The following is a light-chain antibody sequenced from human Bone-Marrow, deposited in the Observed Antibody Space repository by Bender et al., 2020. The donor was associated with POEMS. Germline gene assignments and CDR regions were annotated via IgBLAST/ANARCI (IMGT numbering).Light chain of an antibody. CDR2: GYN. J-gene: IGLJ3*02. CDR3: QSYDNSLGGWV. CDR1: SSNTGSGYD. V-gene: IGLV1-40*01. Sequence: QSVLIQPPSASGTPGQRVPISCTGSSSNTGSGYDINWYQHLPGTAPKLLIYGYNNRPSGVPDRFSVSKSGTSASLAITGLQAEDEGDYYCQSYDNSLGGWVFGGGTKLTVL.